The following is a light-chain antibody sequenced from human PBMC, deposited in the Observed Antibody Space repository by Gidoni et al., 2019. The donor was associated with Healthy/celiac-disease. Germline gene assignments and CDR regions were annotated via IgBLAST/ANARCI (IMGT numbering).Light chain of an antibody. V-gene: IGKV1-5*03. Sequence: DIQMTQSPSTLSASVGDRVTITCRASQSISSWVAWYQQKPGKAPKLLIYKASSLESGVPSRFRGSESGTEFTLTIRSLQPDDSATYYCQQYSSYWTFXQXTKVEIK. CDR3: QQYSSYWT. CDR2: KAS. J-gene: IGKJ1*01. CDR1: QSISSW.